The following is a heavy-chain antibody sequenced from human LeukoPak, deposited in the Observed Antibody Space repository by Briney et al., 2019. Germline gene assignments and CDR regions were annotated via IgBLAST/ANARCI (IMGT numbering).Heavy chain of an antibody. V-gene: IGHV3-30*03. Sequence: GGSLRLSCAASGFTFSSYGMHWVRQAPGKGLEWVAVISYDGSNKYYADSVKGRFTISRDNSKNTLYLQMNSLRAEDTAVYYCARGDVESSYYYYMDVWGKGTTVTVSS. J-gene: IGHJ6*03. CDR2: ISYDGSNK. D-gene: IGHD5-24*01. CDR1: GFTFSSYG. CDR3: ARGDVESSYYYYMDV.